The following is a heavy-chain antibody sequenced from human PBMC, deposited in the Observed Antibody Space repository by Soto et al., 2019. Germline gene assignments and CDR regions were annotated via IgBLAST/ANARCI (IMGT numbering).Heavy chain of an antibody. CDR3: AKVIRADSTSSNFYYYSGMDV. V-gene: IGHV3-30*18. D-gene: IGHD6-6*01. CDR2: ISNDGSNK. Sequence: QVQMVESGGGVVQPGRSLRLSCAASGFSFSTYGMHWVRQAPGKGLEWMAVISNDGSNKYYADSVKGRFTISSDNSKDTLFLQMNSLRGEDTAIYSCAKVIRADSTSSNFYYYSGMDVWGQGTTVTVSS. J-gene: IGHJ6*02. CDR1: GFSFSTYG.